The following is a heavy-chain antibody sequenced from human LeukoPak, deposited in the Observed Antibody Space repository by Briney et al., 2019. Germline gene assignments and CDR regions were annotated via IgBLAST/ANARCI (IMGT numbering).Heavy chain of an antibody. D-gene: IGHD3-10*02. CDR2: ISGNGGRT. CDR1: GFTFSSYS. Sequence: GGSLRLSCAASGFTFSSYSMNWVRQAPGKGLEWVSGISGNGGRTHYRDSVKGRFTISRDNSKNTAYLQMNSLRAEDTAVYYCAELGITMIGGVWGKGTTVTISS. CDR3: AELGITMIGGV. J-gene: IGHJ6*04. V-gene: IGHV3-23*01.